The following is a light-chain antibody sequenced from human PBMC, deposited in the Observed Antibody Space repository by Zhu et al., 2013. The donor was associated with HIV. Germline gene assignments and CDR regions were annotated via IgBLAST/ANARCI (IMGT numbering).Light chain of an antibody. Sequence: DIQMTQSPSTLSASVGDRVTITCRASQSINTWLAWYQQKPGKAPNLLIYKASNLESGVPSRFSGSGSGTEFTLTISSLQPSDFATYYCQQYNSFPLSFGGGTRVEIK. CDR3: QQYNSFPLS. V-gene: IGKV1-5*03. J-gene: IGKJ4*01. CDR1: QSINTW. CDR2: KAS.